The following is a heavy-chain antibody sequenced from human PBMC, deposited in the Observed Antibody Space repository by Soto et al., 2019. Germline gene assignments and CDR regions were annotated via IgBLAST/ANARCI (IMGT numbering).Heavy chain of an antibody. CDR1: GFTFSSYA. CDR3: ARGTTLAIFDYGMDV. J-gene: IGHJ6*02. D-gene: IGHD3-3*01. Sequence: QVQLEESGGGVVQPGRSLRLSCVGTGFTFSSYAMHWVRQAPGKGLEWVAVISNDGTNKNYADSVEGRITISRDNSKNTLYLQMHSLRSEDTAVYYCARGTTLAIFDYGMDVWGQGATVTVSS. CDR2: ISNDGTNK. V-gene: IGHV3-30-3*01.